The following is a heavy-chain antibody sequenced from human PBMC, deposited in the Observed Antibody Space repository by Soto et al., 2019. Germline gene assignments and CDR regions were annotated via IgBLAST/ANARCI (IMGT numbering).Heavy chain of an antibody. CDR1: EFMFNNFA. D-gene: IGHD2-21*02. CDR3: ARSKRRYCGSDCYMFEL. CDR2: ISYDGIHK. Sequence: GGSLRLSCAASEFMFNNFAINWVRQAPCKGLEWVASISYDGIHKSYADSVQGRFTISRDDSKNTVYLQMSALRTEDTATYYCARSKRRYCGSDCYMFELWGQGTLVT. V-gene: IGHV3-30*04. J-gene: IGHJ4*02.